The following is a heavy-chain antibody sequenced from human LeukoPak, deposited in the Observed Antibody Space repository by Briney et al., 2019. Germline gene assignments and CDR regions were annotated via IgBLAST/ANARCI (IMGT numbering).Heavy chain of an antibody. CDR2: IRGRSDTT. CDR1: GFTFGDYA. V-gene: IGHV3-48*01. J-gene: IGHJ4*02. Sequence: GGSLRLSCTASGFTFGDYAMSWLRQAPGKGLEWSAFIRGRSDTTYYADSVQGRFTISRDNAEDSVYLQMNSLRVEDTAVYYCARDRDNPTQQLGSSFGYWGQGTLVTVSS. D-gene: IGHD6-13*01. CDR3: ARDRDNPTQQLGSSFGY.